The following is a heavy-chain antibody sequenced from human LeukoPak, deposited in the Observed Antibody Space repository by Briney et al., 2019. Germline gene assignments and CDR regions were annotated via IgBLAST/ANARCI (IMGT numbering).Heavy chain of an antibody. CDR1: GYTFTSYG. Sequence: GASVKVSCKASGYTFTSYGISWVRQAPGQGLEWMGWISAYNGNTNYAQKFQGRVTMTTDTSTSTAYMELRSLRSDDTAVYYCARVWASRGPPGGYCSGGSCSLIDYWGQGTLVTVSS. CDR3: ARVWASRGPPGGYCSGGSCSLIDY. V-gene: IGHV1-18*04. D-gene: IGHD2-15*01. CDR2: ISAYNGNT. J-gene: IGHJ4*02.